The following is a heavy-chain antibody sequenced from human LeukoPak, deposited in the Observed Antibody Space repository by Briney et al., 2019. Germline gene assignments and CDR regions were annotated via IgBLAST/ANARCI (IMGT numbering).Heavy chain of an antibody. CDR2: INHSGST. D-gene: IGHD3-10*01. CDR3: ARGRITMVRGVIRGSHYYYYMDV. V-gene: IGHV4-34*01. J-gene: IGHJ6*03. CDR1: GGSISSYY. Sequence: SETLSLTCTVSGGSISSYYWSWIRQPPGKGLEWIGEINHSGSTNYNPSLKSRVTISVDTSKNQFSLKLSSVTAADTAVYYCARGRITMVRGVIRGSHYYYYMDVWGKGTTVTVSS.